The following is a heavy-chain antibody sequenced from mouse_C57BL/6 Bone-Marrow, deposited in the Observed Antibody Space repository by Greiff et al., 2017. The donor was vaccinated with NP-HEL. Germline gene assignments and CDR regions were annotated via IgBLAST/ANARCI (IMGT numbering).Heavy chain of an antibody. V-gene: IGHV5-4*01. D-gene: IGHD1-1*01. CDR1: GFTFSSYA. J-gene: IGHJ3*01. Sequence: EVQGVESGGGLVKPGGSLKLSCAASGFTFSSYAMSWVRQTPEKRLEWVATISDGGSYTYYPDNVKGRFTISRDNAKNNLYLQMSHLKSEDTAMYYCARVPITTVVARGFAYWGQGTLVTVSA. CDR2: ISDGGSYT. CDR3: ARVPITTVVARGFAY.